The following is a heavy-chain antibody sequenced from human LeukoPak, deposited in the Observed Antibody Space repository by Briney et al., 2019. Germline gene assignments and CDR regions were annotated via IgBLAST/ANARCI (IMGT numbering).Heavy chain of an antibody. Sequence: ASVKVSCKASGYTFTSYGISWVRQAPGQGLEWMGWISAYNGNTNYAQKLQGRVTMTTDTSTSTAYMELRSLRSDDTAVYYCARDESSNYYDSRGAFDIWGQGTMVTVSS. D-gene: IGHD3-22*01. CDR3: ARDESSNYYDSRGAFDI. V-gene: IGHV1-18*01. CDR2: ISAYNGNT. CDR1: GYTFTSYG. J-gene: IGHJ3*02.